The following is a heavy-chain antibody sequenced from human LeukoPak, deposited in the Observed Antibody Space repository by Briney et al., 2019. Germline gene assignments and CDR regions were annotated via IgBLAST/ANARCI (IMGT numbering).Heavy chain of an antibody. CDR2: IYHSGST. J-gene: IGHJ4*02. V-gene: IGHV4-38-2*02. D-gene: IGHD1-26*01. CDR1: GYSISSGYY. CDR3: ARDRSGSYGGFDY. Sequence: SETLSLTCTVSGYSISSGYYWGWFRQPPGRGLGWIGSIYHSGSTYYNPSLKSRVTISVDTSKNQFSLKLSSVTAADTAVYYCARDRSGSYGGFDYWGQGTLVTVSS.